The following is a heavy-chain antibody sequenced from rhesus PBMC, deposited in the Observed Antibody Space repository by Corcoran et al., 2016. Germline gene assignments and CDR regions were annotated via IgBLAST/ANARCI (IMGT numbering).Heavy chain of an antibody. CDR2: RSGSSGRP. V-gene: IGHV4-99*01. CDR1: DYSISSGYY. J-gene: IGHJ4*01. Sequence: QVQLQESGPGLVKPSETLSLTCTISDYSISSGYYWGWIRQPPGKGLEYIWYRSGSSGRPHYTPSLESRVTISRDRSKNQFSLKLSSVTAADPAVYYCVRRSGGWHFDYLGQGVLVTVSS. D-gene: IGHD6-37*01. CDR3: VRRSGGWHFDY.